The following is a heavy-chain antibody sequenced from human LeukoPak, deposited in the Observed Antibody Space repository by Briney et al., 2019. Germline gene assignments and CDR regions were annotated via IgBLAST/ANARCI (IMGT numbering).Heavy chain of an antibody. D-gene: IGHD6-19*01. CDR2: INPNSGGT. Sequence: ASVKVSCKASGYTFTGYYMHWVRQAPGQGLEWMGWINPNSGGTNYAQKFQGRVTMTRDTSISTAYMELSRLRSDDTAVYYCARIGGMSGGWYAYVGYFDYWGQGTLVTVSS. V-gene: IGHV1-2*02. CDR3: ARIGGMSGGWYAYVGYFDY. J-gene: IGHJ4*02. CDR1: GYTFTGYY.